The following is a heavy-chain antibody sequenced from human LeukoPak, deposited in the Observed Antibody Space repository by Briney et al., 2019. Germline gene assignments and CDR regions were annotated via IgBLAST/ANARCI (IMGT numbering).Heavy chain of an antibody. D-gene: IGHD3-16*01. J-gene: IGHJ4*02. Sequence: PSETLSLTCAVTGASVSSGCSTWAWIRQPPGKGLEWIGYIYHIVNTFYNPSLQSRVTISVDRAKNQLSLRLTSVTAADPAVVYFSGRTDGLGSNYFDSWGQGTQVTVSS. CDR1: GASVSSGCST. CDR3: SGRTDGLGSNYFDS. CDR2: IYHIVNT. V-gene: IGHV4-30-2*01.